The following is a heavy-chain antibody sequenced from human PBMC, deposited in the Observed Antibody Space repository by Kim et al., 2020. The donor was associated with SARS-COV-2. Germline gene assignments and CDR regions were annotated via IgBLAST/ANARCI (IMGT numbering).Heavy chain of an antibody. V-gene: IGHV4-4*09. D-gene: IGHD2-2*01. CDR2: MSSSGAK. J-gene: IGHJ4*02. CDR1: GGSISNHY. CDR3: ARGLLGIPAALDY. Sequence: SETLSLTCLVSGGSISNHYWSWIRQPPGRGLEWLGYMSSSGAKNYHPSLKSRVTMSLDTSKNQFSLKLTSVTTEDTAVYYCARGLLGIPAALDYWGQGALVTVSS.